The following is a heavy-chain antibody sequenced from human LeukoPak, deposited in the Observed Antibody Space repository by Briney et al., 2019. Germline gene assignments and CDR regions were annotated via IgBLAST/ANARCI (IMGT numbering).Heavy chain of an antibody. V-gene: IGHV1-8*01. Sequence: GASVKVSCKASGYTFTSYDINWVRQATGQGLEWMGWMSPDSGYTGYAQTFQGRVTLTRNTSVSTAFMELSGLRSEDTAVYYCARDEFGFRYLRPWGQGTLVTVSS. D-gene: IGHD3-16*01. J-gene: IGHJ5*02. CDR3: ARDEFGFRYLRP. CDR1: GYTFTSYD. CDR2: MSPDSGYT.